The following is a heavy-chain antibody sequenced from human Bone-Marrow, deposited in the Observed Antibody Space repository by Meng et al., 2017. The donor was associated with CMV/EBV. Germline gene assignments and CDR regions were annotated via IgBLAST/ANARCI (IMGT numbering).Heavy chain of an antibody. V-gene: IGHV3-7*01. Sequence: ETLSLTCAVSGFTFSRFWMAWVRQPPGKGPEWVADINPDGSEKHYVDSVRGRFTISRDNAKNSLYLQMNSLRAEDTAVYYCARDYSYDYWGQGTLVTVSS. CDR3: ARDYSYDY. CDR2: INPDGSEK. D-gene: IGHD4-11*01. CDR1: GFTFSRFW. J-gene: IGHJ4*02.